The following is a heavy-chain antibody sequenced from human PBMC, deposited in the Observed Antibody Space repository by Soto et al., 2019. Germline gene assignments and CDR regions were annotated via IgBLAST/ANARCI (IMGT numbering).Heavy chain of an antibody. Sequence: GGSLRLSCAASGFTFSSYSMNWVRQAPGKGLEWVSSISSSSSYIYYADSVKGRFTISRDNAKNSLYLQMNSLRAEDTAVYYCARSHAVRSPFDYWGQGTLVTVS. V-gene: IGHV3-21*01. J-gene: IGHJ4*02. CDR1: GFTFSSYS. D-gene: IGHD4-17*01. CDR3: ARSHAVRSPFDY. CDR2: ISSSSSYI.